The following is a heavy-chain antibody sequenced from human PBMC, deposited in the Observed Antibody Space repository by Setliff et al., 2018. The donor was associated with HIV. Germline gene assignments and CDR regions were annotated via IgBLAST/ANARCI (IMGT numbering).Heavy chain of an antibody. D-gene: IGHD3-22*01. CDR2: FDPQDGET. Sequence: ASVKVSCKVSGFTLSEVSIHWVRQAPGKGLEWMAYFDPQDGETVYAQKFQGRVTITADESTSTAYMELSSLRSEDTAVYYCALGYDSSGYYSYFDYWGQGTLVTVSS. CDR1: GFTLSEVS. V-gene: IGHV1-24*01. CDR3: ALGYDSSGYYSYFDY. J-gene: IGHJ4*02.